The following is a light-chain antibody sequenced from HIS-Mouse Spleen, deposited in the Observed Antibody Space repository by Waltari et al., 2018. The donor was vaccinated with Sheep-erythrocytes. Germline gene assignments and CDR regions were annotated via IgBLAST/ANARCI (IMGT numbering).Light chain of an antibody. CDR3: SSYTSSSTPVV. CDR1: SSDAGGYNY. CDR2: EVS. V-gene: IGLV2-14*01. Sequence: QSALTQPASVSGSPGQSITISCTGTSSDAGGYNYVSWYQQHPGKAPKPMLYEVSNRPSGVSNRFSGSESGNTASLTISGLQAEDEADYYCSSYTSSSTPVVFGGGTKLTVL. J-gene: IGLJ2*01.